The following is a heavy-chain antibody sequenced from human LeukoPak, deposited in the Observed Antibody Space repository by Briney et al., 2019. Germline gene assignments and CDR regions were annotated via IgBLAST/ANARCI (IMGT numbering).Heavy chain of an antibody. CDR3: ARGGEGGYNSDYFDY. CDR1: GYTFTGYY. J-gene: IGHJ4*02. D-gene: IGHD5-24*01. Sequence: GASVKVSCKASGYTFTGYYMHWVRQAPGQGLEWMGWINPNSGGTNYAQKFQGRVTMTRDTSISTAYMELSRLRSDDTAVYYCARGGEGGYNSDYFDYWGQGTLVTVSS. CDR2: INPNSGGT. V-gene: IGHV1-2*02.